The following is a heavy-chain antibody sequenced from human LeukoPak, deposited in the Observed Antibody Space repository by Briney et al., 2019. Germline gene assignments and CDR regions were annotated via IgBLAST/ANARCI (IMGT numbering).Heavy chain of an antibody. CDR2: ISSSGNYI. CDR3: XXXXXXXXXXXYXXXXMDV. Sequence: FTFXXYTMNWVRQAPGXXLXWVSSISSSGNYIYYADSVKGRFTISRDNAKKXLYLQMNSLRAEDTAVYYCXXXXXXXXXXXYXXXXMDVWGXGXTVTVSS. J-gene: IGHJ6*03. CDR1: FTFXXYT. V-gene: IGHV3-21*01.